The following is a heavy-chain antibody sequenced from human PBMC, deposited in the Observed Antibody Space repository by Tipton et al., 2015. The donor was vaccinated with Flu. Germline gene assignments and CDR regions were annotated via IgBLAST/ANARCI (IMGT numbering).Heavy chain of an antibody. V-gene: IGHV4-59*01. CDR3: AREGYYDSSGLN. D-gene: IGHD3-22*01. CDR2: IYYSGST. CDR1: GGSISSYY. J-gene: IGHJ4*02. Sequence: TLSLTCTVSGGSISSYYWSWIRQPPGKGLEWIGYIYYSGSTNYNPSLKSRVTISVDTSKNQFSLKLSSVTAADTAVYYCAREGYYDSSGLNWGQGTLVTVSS.